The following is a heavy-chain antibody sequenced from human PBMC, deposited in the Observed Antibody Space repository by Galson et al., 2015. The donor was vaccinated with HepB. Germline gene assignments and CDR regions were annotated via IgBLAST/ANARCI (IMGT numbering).Heavy chain of an antibody. D-gene: IGHD6-19*01. J-gene: IGHJ4*02. V-gene: IGHV3-21*01. Sequence: SLRLSCTASGFTFSSYSMNWVRQAPGKGLEWVSSISSSSSYIYYADPVKGRFTISRDNAKNSLYLQMNSLRAEDTAVYYCARGPRSSGWYCFDYWGQGTLVTVSS. CDR3: ARGPRSSGWYCFDY. CDR1: GFTFSSYS. CDR2: ISSSSSYI.